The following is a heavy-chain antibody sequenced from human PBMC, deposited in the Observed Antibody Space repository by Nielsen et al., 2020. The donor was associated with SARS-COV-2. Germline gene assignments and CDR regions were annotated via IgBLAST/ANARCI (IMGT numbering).Heavy chain of an antibody. CDR2: IDPSDSYT. V-gene: IGHV5-10-1*01. Sequence: GESLKISCQGSGYSITSYWISWVRQMPGKGLEWMGRIDPSDSYTNYSPSFQGHVTISADKSISTAYLQWRSLKASDTAMYYCARWGSGSADAFDIWGKGTMVTVSS. J-gene: IGHJ3*02. CDR3: ARWGSGSADAFDI. CDR1: GYSITSYW. D-gene: IGHD3-10*01.